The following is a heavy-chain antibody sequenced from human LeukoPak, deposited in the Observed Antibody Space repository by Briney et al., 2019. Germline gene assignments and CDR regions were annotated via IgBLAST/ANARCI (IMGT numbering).Heavy chain of an antibody. CDR2: IIPIFGTA. V-gene: IGHV1-69*13. Sequence: ASVKVSCKASGGTFISYAISWVRQAPGQGLEWMGGIIPIFGTANYAQKFQGRVTITADESTSTAYMELSSLRSEDTAVYYCASSPRDSSGYYYEAAYYWGQGTLVTVSS. J-gene: IGHJ4*02. D-gene: IGHD3-22*01. CDR3: ASSPRDSSGYYYEAAYY. CDR1: GGTFISYA.